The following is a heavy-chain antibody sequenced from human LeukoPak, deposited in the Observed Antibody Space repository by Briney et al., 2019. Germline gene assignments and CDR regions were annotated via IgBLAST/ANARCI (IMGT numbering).Heavy chain of an antibody. CDR2: IYYSGST. V-gene: IGHV4-59*11. CDR1: GGSISSHY. CDR3: AREGGLMVRGVILSDYMDV. Sequence: SETLSLTCTVSGGSISSHYWSWIRQPPGKGLEWIGYIYYSGSTNYNPSLKSRVTISVDTSKNQFSLKLSSVTAADTAVYYCAREGGLMVRGVILSDYMDVWGKGTTVTVSS. J-gene: IGHJ6*03. D-gene: IGHD3-10*01.